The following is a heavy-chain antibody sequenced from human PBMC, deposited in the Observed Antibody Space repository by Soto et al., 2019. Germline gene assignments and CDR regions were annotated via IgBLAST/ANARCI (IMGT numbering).Heavy chain of an antibody. D-gene: IGHD3-22*01. CDR2: IKSKTDGATT. V-gene: IGHV3-15*07. CDR3: TTFLYYSDTNTFYLWDF. J-gene: IGHJ4*02. CDR1: GFTFSDAW. Sequence: EVQLVQSGGGLVKPGVSLGLSCAASGFTFSDAWMNWVRQAPGKGLEWVGRIKSKTDGATTDYTAPVKDRFTISRDDSKNTLYLQMNSLKTEDTAVYFCTTFLYYSDTNTFYLWDFWGQGTLVTVSS.